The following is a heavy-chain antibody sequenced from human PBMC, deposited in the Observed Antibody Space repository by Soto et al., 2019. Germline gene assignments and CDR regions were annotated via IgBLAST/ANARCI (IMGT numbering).Heavy chain of an antibody. CDR2: ISISSSTR. V-gene: IGHV3-48*02. J-gene: IGHJ4*02. Sequence: EVQLVESGGGLVQPGGSLRLSCAASGFTFSSYVINWLRQAPGKGLEWVSYISISSSTRYYADSVRGRFTISRDNAKNSLYLQMNRLRDEDPAVYYCARGGGFFDYWGQGTLVTVSS. CDR1: GFTFSSYV. CDR3: ARGGGFFDY. D-gene: IGHD3-10*01.